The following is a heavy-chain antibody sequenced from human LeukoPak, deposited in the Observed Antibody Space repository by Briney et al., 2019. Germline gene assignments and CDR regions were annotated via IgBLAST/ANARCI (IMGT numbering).Heavy chain of an antibody. V-gene: IGHV1-2*02. J-gene: IGHJ6*02. CDR2: STPNSSGS. Sequence: ASVKGSCKASGYTLTRYYIHWVRQAPGQGLECMGGSTPNSSGSYYAQKCQGRDTLTRDTSINTVYMDLSRLRSRDAAVYDCVRMDCSGGGRYHDCYGMDVWGQGTTVTVSS. CDR1: GYTLTRYY. D-gene: IGHD2-15*01. CDR3: VRMDCSGGGRYHDCYGMDV.